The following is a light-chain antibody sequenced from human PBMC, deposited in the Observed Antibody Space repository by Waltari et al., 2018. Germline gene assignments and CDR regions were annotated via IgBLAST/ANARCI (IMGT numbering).Light chain of an antibody. CDR2: EVP. J-gene: IGLJ2*01. Sequence: QSVVTQPPSASGTPGQRVTISCSGGSSNIRSNVVQWYQCHPGKAPKFIIYEVPNRPAGVPDRFSGSKSGNTASLTVSGLQAEDEADYYCCSYAGGHVVFGGGTRVTVL. CDR3: CSYAGGHVV. V-gene: IGLV2-8*01. CDR1: SSNIRSNV.